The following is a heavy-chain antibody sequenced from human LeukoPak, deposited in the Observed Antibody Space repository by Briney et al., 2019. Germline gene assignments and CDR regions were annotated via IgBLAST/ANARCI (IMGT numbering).Heavy chain of an antibody. Sequence: PGGSLRLSCAASGFTFSSYWMHWVRQAPGKGLVWVSRINSDGSSTRYADSVKGRFTISRDNSKNTLYLQMNSLRAEGTAVYYCAKDLAVVTHHAAFDIWGQGTMVTVSS. J-gene: IGHJ3*02. CDR3: AKDLAVVTHHAAFDI. V-gene: IGHV3-74*01. CDR2: INSDGSST. D-gene: IGHD2-21*02. CDR1: GFTFSSYW.